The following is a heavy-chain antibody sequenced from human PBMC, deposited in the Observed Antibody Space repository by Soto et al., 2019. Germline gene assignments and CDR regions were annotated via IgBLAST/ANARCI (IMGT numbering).Heavy chain of an antibody. CDR1: GFSLTTDRVG. J-gene: IGHJ4*02. V-gene: IGHV2-5*02. Sequence: QITLKESGPTLVKPTQTLTLTCTFSGFSLTTDRVGVGWIRQPPGEALEWLAVIYWDDSKTYRPSLESRLTITTDTSKNPVALTMTSMDSLDNATYYCAHAYGGRSLYWGQGTLVTVSS. D-gene: IGHD1-26*01. CDR2: IYWDDSK. CDR3: AHAYGGRSLY.